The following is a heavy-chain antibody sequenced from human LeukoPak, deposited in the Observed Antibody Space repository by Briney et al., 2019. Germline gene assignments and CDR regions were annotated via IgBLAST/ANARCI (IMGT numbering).Heavy chain of an antibody. V-gene: IGHV3-23*01. CDR1: GFTFSSYA. Sequence: GGSLRLSCAASGFTFSSYAMSWVRQAPEKGLEWVSAISGNGGSTYYADSVKGRFTISRDNSKNTLYLQMNSLRAEDTAVYYCAKDRASIFGLPVAFDIWGQGTMVTVSS. J-gene: IGHJ3*02. D-gene: IGHD3/OR15-3a*01. CDR3: AKDRASIFGLPVAFDI. CDR2: ISGNGGST.